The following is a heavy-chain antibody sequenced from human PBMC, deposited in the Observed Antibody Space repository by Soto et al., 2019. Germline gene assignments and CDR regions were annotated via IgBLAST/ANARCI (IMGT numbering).Heavy chain of an antibody. D-gene: IGHD2-2*01. CDR2: ISYDGSNK. CDR1: GFTFSSYA. J-gene: IGHJ6*02. Sequence: GGSLRLSCAASGFTFSSYAMHWVRQAPGKGLEWVAVISYDGSNKYYADSVKGRFTISRDNSKNTLYLQMNSLRAEDTAVYYCASPNCSSTSCYHYYGMDVWGQGTTVTVSS. CDR3: ASPNCSSTSCYHYYGMDV. V-gene: IGHV3-30-3*01.